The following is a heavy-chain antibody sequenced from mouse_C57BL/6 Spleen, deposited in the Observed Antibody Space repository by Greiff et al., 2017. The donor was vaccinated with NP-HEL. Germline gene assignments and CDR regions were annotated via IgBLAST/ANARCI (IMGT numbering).Heavy chain of an antibody. CDR1: GYAFSSSW. V-gene: IGHV1-82*01. Sequence: VQRVESGPELVKPGASVKISCKASGYAFSSSWMNWVKQRPGKGLEWIGRIYPGDGDTNYNGKFKGKATLTADKSSSTAYMQLSSLTSEDSAVYFCARDYGSSYRFAYWGQGTLVTVSA. CDR2: IYPGDGDT. J-gene: IGHJ3*01. CDR3: ARDYGSSYRFAY. D-gene: IGHD1-1*01.